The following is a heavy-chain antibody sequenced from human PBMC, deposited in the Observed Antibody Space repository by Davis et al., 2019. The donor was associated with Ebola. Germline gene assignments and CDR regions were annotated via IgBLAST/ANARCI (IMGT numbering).Heavy chain of an antibody. CDR2: ISGSGGST. V-gene: IGHV3-23*01. CDR1: GFTFSSYA. D-gene: IGHD5-18*01. J-gene: IGHJ4*02. CDR3: AKAPDTAMVTSDY. Sequence: GESLKISCAASGFTFSSYAMSWVRQAPGKGLEWVSAISGSGGSTYYADSVKGRFTISRDNSKNTLYLQMNSLRAEDTAVYYCAKAPDTAMVTSDYWGQGTLVTVSS.